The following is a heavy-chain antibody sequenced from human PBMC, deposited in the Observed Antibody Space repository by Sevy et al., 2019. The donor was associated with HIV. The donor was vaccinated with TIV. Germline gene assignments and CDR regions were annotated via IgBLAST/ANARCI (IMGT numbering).Heavy chain of an antibody. Sequence: GSLRLSCAASGFTFSTYAMTWVRQAPGKGLEWVSVISASAGSTYYSDSVKGRFTISRDNSKNTLYLQMNSLRAEDTAVYYCAKDRVSGTYHTGDFDYRGQGTLVTVSS. V-gene: IGHV3-23*01. CDR2: ISASAGST. D-gene: IGHD3-16*02. J-gene: IGHJ4*02. CDR1: GFTFSTYA. CDR3: AKDRVSGTYHTGDFDY.